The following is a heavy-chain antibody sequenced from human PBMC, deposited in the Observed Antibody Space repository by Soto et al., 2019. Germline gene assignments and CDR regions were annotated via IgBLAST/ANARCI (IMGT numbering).Heavy chain of an antibody. Sequence: SVKVSCKASGFTFTSSAVQWVRQARGQRLEWIGWIVVGSGNTNYAQTCQERVTITRDMSTSTAYMELISLRSEDTAVYYCAANPTEYSGYDPVPYYGMDVWGQGTTVTVSS. V-gene: IGHV1-58*01. J-gene: IGHJ6*02. CDR2: IVVGSGNT. CDR1: GFTFTSSA. D-gene: IGHD5-12*01. CDR3: AANPTEYSGYDPVPYYGMDV.